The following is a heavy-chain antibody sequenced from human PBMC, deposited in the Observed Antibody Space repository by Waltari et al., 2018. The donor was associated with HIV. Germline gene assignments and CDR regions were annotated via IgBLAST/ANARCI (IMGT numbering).Heavy chain of an antibody. CDR3: AKDYFVVVTAAGPFDP. Sequence: QVKLVESGGGVVQPGRSLRLSCAAPGSRVSSSGPTRVRQAPGKGLEWVAVISYDGSNKYYADSVKGRVTISRDNSKNTLYLQMNSLRAEDTAVYYCAKDYFVVVTAAGPFDPWGQGTLVTVSS. V-gene: IGHV3-30*18. J-gene: IGHJ5*02. CDR1: GSRVSSSG. CDR2: ISYDGSNK. D-gene: IGHD2-21*02.